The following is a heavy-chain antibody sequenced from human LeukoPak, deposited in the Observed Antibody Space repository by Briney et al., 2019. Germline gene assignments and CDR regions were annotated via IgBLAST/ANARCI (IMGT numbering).Heavy chain of an antibody. CDR3: ARHSGSTVEY. V-gene: IGHV4-59*01. CDR2: VYSSGGT. D-gene: IGHD1-26*01. Sequence: SETLSLTCTVSGGSFSNYYWSWIRQPPGKGLEWIGYVYSSGGTNYSPSLKSRVTISVDTSTNQFSLKVRSVTAADTAVYLCARHSGSTVEYWGRGTLVTVSS. J-gene: IGHJ4*02. CDR1: GGSFSNYY.